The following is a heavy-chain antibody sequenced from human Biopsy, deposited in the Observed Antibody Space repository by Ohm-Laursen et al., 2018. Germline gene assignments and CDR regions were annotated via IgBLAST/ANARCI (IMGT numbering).Heavy chain of an antibody. D-gene: IGHD2-8*01. Sequence: PSVKVSCNASSYTFTDYNIHWMRQAPGQGLEWLGYINCKTGATNYAQKFQGTVTMTRDTSISTAYLALGSPRSADTAIYYCARDPLNGHKHFDYWGQGSLVTVSS. V-gene: IGHV1-2*02. CDR1: SYTFTDYN. CDR2: INCKTGAT. CDR3: ARDPLNGHKHFDY. J-gene: IGHJ4*02.